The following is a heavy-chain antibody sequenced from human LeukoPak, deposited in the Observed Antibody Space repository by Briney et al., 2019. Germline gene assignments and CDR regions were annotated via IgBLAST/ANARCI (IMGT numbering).Heavy chain of an antibody. CDR1: GFTFSSYT. V-gene: IGHV3-21*01. CDR2: ISSSSTYI. Sequence: GGSLGLSCAASGFTFSSYTMNWVRQAPGKGLEWVSSISSSSTYIYYADSVKGRFTISRDNAKNSLYLQMNSLRAEDTAVYYCARNWNDALSLNYWGQGTLVTVSS. J-gene: IGHJ4*02. D-gene: IGHD1-1*01. CDR3: ARNWNDALSLNY.